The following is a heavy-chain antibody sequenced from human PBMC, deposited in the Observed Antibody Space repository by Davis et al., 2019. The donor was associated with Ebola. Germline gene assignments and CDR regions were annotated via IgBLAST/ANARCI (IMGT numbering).Heavy chain of an antibody. CDR3: ARVGYPGAFDI. CDR1: GGSISSYY. CDR2: IYYSGST. J-gene: IGHJ3*02. Sequence: SETLSLTCTVSGGSISSYYWSWIRQPPGKGLEWIGYIYYSGSTNYNPSLKSRVTISVDTSKNQFSLKLSSVTAADTAVYYCARVGYPGAFDIWGQGIMVTVSS. D-gene: IGHD1-1*01. V-gene: IGHV4-59*01.